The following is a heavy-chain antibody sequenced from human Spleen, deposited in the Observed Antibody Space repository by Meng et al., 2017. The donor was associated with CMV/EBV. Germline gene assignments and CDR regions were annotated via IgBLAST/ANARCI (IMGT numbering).Heavy chain of an antibody. CDR3: ARHSITGTTWLDH. D-gene: IGHD1-7*01. Sequence: SVKVSCKASGYTFTAHYFHWVRQAPGQGLEWMGWIRPHRGDTNYAQQFQGRVTMTTDTSISTAYMELSGLRADDTAVYFCARHSITGTTWLDHWGQGALVTVSS. CDR2: IRPHRGDT. J-gene: IGHJ4*02. CDR1: GYTFTAHY. V-gene: IGHV1-2*02.